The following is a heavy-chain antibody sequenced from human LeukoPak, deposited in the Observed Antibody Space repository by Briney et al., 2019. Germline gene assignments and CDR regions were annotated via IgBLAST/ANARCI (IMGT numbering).Heavy chain of an antibody. CDR1: GFTFSGYE. CDR3: ARETAYWFDP. D-gene: IGHD2-21*02. CDR2: ISGSGSTI. V-gene: IGHV3-48*03. J-gene: IGHJ5*02. Sequence: GGSLRLSCTASGFTFSGYEINWVRQAPGKGLEWISYISGSGSTIYYADSVKGRFTISRDNAKNSLYLQMSSLRAEDTAVYYCARETAYWFDPWGQGTLVTVSS.